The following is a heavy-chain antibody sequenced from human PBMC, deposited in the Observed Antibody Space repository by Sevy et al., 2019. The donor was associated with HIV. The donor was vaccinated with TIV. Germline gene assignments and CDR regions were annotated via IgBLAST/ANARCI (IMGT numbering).Heavy chain of an antibody. V-gene: IGHV3-23*01. Sequence: GGSLRLSCAASGFTFSSYAMSWVRQAPGKGLEWVSGISGSGGTTYYADSVKGRFTISRDNSKNTLYLQMNSLRAEDTAVYYCAKESPASYYYGSGTYLEGWGQGTLVTVSS. D-gene: IGHD3-10*01. CDR3: AKESPASYYYGSGTYLEG. J-gene: IGHJ4*02. CDR1: GFTFSSYA. CDR2: ISGSGGTT.